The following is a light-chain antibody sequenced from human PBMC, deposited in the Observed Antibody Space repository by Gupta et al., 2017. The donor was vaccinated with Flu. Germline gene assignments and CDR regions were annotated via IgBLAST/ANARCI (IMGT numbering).Light chain of an antibody. V-gene: IGKV1-5*03. CDR1: QTTVKW. CDR2: QAS. CDR3: QQYNSYPWT. Sequence: DIHMTQSPSTLSASVGDRVSITCRASQTTVKWLAWYQQKTGEAPKLLIFQASTLETGVPSRFTGSGSGTEFTLTITSLQPDDFATYHCQQYNSYPWTFGQGT. J-gene: IGKJ1*01.